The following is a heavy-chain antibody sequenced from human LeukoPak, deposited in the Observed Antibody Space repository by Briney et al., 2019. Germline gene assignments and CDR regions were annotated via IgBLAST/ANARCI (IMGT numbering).Heavy chain of an antibody. V-gene: IGHV3-23*01. Sequence: PGGSLRLSCAASGFTFSSYSMNWVRQAPGKGLEWVSSISHTGGSPYYADSVKGRFTVSRDNSKNTLYLQMNSLTAEDTAIYYCAKNADRGAFCRGGGCYPYYYYYMDVWGTGTTVTISS. CDR3: AKNADRGAFCRGGGCYPYYYYYMDV. J-gene: IGHJ6*03. D-gene: IGHD2-15*01. CDR2: ISHTGGSP. CDR1: GFTFSSYS.